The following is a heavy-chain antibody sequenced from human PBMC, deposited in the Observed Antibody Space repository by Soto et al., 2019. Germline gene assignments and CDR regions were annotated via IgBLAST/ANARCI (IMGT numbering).Heavy chain of an antibody. V-gene: IGHV4-4*02. CDR1: GVSMGSHDW. D-gene: IGHD5-18*01. J-gene: IGHJ4*02. CDR3: ATRDTGRVY. CDR2: SHQSGNT. Sequence: QVQLQESGPGLVKPSGTLSLTCAVSGVSMGSHDWWTWVRQPPGRGLEWIGESHQSGNTNYNSSLESRVTISLDKSKNPFSLQLSSVTVADTAVYYCATRDTGRVYWGQGTLVTVSS.